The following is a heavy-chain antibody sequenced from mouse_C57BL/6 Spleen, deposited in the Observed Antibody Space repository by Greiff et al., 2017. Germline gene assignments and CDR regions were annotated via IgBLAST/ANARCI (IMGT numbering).Heavy chain of an antibody. D-gene: IGHD1-1*01. CDR1: GYTCTSYW. CDR2: INPSNGGT. V-gene: IGHV1-53*01. J-gene: IGHJ4*01. CDR3: ARSGYYYGSSLYAMDY. Sequence: QVQLQQPGPELVKPGASVKLSCKASGYTCTSYWMHWVKQRPGQGLEWIGNINPSNGGTNYNEKFKSKAPLTVDKSSSTAYMQRSSLTSEDSAVYYCARSGYYYGSSLYAMDYWAQGTPVTVSS.